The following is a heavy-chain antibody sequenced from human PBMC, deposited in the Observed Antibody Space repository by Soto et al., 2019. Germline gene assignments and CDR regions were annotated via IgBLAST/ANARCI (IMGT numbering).Heavy chain of an antibody. CDR3: ARRRPIGYYKY. D-gene: IGHD3-22*01. CDR1: GFPFSDYY. V-gene: IGHV3-11*05. J-gene: IGHJ4*02. CDR2: ISSSSSYI. Sequence: QVQLVEFGGDLVKPGGSLRLSCAASGFPFSDYYMSWIRQAPGKGLEWVSSISSSSSYINYADSVKGRFTISRDNAKTSLYRQMNSLRADDTAVYYCARRRPIGYYKYRGQGTLVTVSA.